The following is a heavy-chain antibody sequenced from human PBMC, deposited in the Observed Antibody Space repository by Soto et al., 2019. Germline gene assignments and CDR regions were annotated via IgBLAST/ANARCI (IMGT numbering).Heavy chain of an antibody. D-gene: IGHD3-10*01. CDR3: ARTRYYGSGSYYPRAYYYYYGMDV. V-gene: IGHV4-34*01. CDR1: GGSFSGYY. CDR2: INHSGST. Sequence: SETLSLTCAVYGGSFSGYYWSWIRQRPGKGLEWIGEINHSGSTNYNPSLKSRVTISVDTSKNQFSLKLSSVTAADTAVYYCARTRYYGSGSYYPRAYYYYYGMDVWGQGTTVT. J-gene: IGHJ6*02.